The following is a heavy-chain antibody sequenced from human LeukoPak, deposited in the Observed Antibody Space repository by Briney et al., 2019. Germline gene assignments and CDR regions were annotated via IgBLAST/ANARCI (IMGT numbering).Heavy chain of an antibody. Sequence: SETLSLTCTVSGGSISSRGYYWGWIRQPPGKGLEWIGSIYYSGSTYYNPSLKSRITVSVDTSKNHFSLKLTSVTAADTAVYYCARDGYSYGSRRSRNYYYGMDVWGQGTTVTVSS. CDR3: ARDGYSYGSRRSRNYYYGMDV. D-gene: IGHD5-18*01. J-gene: IGHJ6*02. V-gene: IGHV4-39*02. CDR2: IYYSGST. CDR1: GGSISSRGYY.